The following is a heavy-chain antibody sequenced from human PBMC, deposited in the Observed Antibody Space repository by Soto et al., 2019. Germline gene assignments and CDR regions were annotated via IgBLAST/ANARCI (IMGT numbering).Heavy chain of an antibody. V-gene: IGHV4-31*03. Sequence: SETLSLTCTVSGGSISSSGYYWSWIRQHPGKGLEWIGYIHYSGSTYYNLSLKSRVTISVDTSKNQFSLKLNSVTAADTAVYYCARDRGHSSGPHVLFDSWGQGTLVTVSS. D-gene: IGHD5-18*01. CDR3: ARDRGHSSGPHVLFDS. CDR2: IHYSGST. J-gene: IGHJ4*02. CDR1: GGSISSSGYY.